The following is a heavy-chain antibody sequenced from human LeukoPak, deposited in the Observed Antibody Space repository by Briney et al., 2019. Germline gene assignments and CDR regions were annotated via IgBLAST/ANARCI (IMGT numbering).Heavy chain of an antibody. Sequence: SETLSLTCAVYGGSFSGYYWSWNRQPPGKGLEWIGEINHSGSTNYNPSLKSRVTISVDTSKNQFSLKLSSVTAADTAVYYCARENLSNDYGDYSLYYFDYWGQGTLVTVSS. CDR1: GGSFSGYY. CDR3: ARENLSNDYGDYSLYYFDY. D-gene: IGHD4-17*01. V-gene: IGHV4-34*01. J-gene: IGHJ4*02. CDR2: INHSGST.